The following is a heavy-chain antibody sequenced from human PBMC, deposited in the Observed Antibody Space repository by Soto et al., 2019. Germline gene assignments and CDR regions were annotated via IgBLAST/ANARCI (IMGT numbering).Heavy chain of an antibody. CDR1: GFTFSSYA. J-gene: IGHJ1*01. D-gene: IGHD3-10*01. Sequence: GGSLRLSCAASGFTFSSYAMSWVRQAPGKGLEWVSAISGSGGSTYYADPVKGRFTISRDNSANTLYLQMNNLRVEDTAVYYCAKDSDRNYFQIWGQGTLVTVSS. V-gene: IGHV3-23*01. CDR3: AKDSDRNYFQI. CDR2: ISGSGGST.